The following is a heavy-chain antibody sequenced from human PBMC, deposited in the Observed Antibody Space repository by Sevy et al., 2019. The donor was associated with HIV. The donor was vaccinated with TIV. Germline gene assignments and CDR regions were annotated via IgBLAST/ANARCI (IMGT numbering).Heavy chain of an antibody. CDR1: GFNIRVYW. D-gene: IGHD5-18*01. J-gene: IGHJ4*02. Sequence: GESLKISCAASGFNIRVYWMLWVRQAQGKGREWVANINEDGSTKYYLESVKGRFTISRDNAENSVFLQMNSLGVEDTAVYYCVTALFKADSFWGQGTLVTVSS. V-gene: IGHV3-7*01. CDR3: VTALFKADSF. CDR2: INEDGSTK.